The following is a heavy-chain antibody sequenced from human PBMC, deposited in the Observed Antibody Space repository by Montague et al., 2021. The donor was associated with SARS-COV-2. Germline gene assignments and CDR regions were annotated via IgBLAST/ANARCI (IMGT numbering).Heavy chain of an antibody. CDR3: ARVGSEHTPVAPDY. CDR2: ISMSETRT. D-gene: IGHD5-18*01. CDR1: GFTFSRYS. Sequence: SLRLSCAAAGFTFSRYSMNWVRRAPGKGLEWISHISMSETRTQYADSVKGRFTISRDNARNSLYLQMRSLTGGDTAVYYCARVGSEHTPVAPDYWGQGTPVTVSS. J-gene: IGHJ4*02. V-gene: IGHV3-48*04.